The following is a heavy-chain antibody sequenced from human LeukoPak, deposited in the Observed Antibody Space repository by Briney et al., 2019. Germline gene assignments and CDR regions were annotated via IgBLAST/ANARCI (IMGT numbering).Heavy chain of an antibody. V-gene: IGHV4-34*01. CDR2: INHSGST. D-gene: IGHD3-22*01. J-gene: IGHJ4*02. CDR3: ARGGVATYYYDSSGYYPLYYFDY. CDR1: GGSFSGYH. Sequence: SETLSLTCAVYGGSFSGYHWSWIRQPPGKGLEWIGEINHSGSTYYNPSLKSRVTISVDTSKNQFSLKLSSVTAADTAVYYCARGGVATYYYDSSGYYPLYYFDYWGQGTLVTVSS.